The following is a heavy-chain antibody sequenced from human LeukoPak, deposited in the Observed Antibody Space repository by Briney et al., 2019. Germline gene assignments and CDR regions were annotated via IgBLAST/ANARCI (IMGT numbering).Heavy chain of an antibody. D-gene: IGHD1-7*01. CDR3: ARYAIPVTTNNDVYAFDV. V-gene: IGHV4-4*07. Sequence: SETLSLTCTVSGGSISSHYWNWIRQPVGKGLEWIGRIYASGSTNYNPSLKSRVTLSVETSKNQLSLKLSSVTAADTAVYYCARYAIPVTTNNDVYAFDVWGQGKMVTVSS. J-gene: IGHJ3*01. CDR2: IYASGST. CDR1: GGSISSHY.